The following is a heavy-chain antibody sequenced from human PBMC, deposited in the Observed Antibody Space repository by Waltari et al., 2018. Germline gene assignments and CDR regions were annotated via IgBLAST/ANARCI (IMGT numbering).Heavy chain of an antibody. Sequence: EVQLVESGGGLIKPGGSLRLSCVASGLTFTDVWMNWVRQAPGKGLEWLGRIKTKAEGETTDYIEPVKGRFTISRDDSKNTLFLQMDSLKTEDTAVYYCTSRRVTTNDYWGQGTLVTVSS. CDR1: GLTFTDVW. CDR3: TSRRVTTNDY. D-gene: IGHD4-4*01. CDR2: IKTKAEGETT. J-gene: IGHJ4*02. V-gene: IGHV3-15*01.